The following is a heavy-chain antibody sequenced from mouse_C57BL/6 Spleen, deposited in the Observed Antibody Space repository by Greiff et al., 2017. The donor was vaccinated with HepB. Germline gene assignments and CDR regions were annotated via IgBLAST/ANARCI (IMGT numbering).Heavy chain of an antibody. CDR1: GYTFTDYE. CDR2: IDPETGGT. Sequence: VQLQESGAELVRPGASVTLSCKASGYTFTDYEMHWVKQTPVHGLEWIGAIDPETGGTAYNQKFKGKAILTADKSSSTAYMELRSLTSEDSAVYYCTRYYYGSSYDAMDYWGQVTSVTVSS. V-gene: IGHV1-15*01. J-gene: IGHJ4*01. CDR3: TRYYYGSSYDAMDY. D-gene: IGHD1-1*01.